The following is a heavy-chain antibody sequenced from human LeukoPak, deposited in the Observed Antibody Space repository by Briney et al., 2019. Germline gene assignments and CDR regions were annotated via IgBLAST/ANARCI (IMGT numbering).Heavy chain of an antibody. CDR1: GFTFSVSW. J-gene: IGHJ6*04. D-gene: IGHD3-10*02. CDR2: IKYDGNEK. V-gene: IGHV3-7*01. CDR3: AELGITMIGGV. Sequence: GGSLRLSCAASGFTFSVSWMSWVRQAPGKGLEWVANIKYDGNEKYYVDSVKGRFTISRDNAKNSLYLQMNSLSAEDTAVYYCAELGITMIGGVWGKGTTVTISS.